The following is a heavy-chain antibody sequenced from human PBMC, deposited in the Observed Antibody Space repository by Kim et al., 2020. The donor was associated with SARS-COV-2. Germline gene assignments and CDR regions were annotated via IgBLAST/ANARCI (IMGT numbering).Heavy chain of an antibody. CDR3: TRDPPRRSDY. Sequence: EMHYADSIKGRFTISRDNAKNSLSLQINNLRVADTAVYYCTRDPPRRSDYWGQGTQVTVSS. V-gene: IGHV3-7*01. D-gene: IGHD6-25*01. CDR2: EM. J-gene: IGHJ4*02.